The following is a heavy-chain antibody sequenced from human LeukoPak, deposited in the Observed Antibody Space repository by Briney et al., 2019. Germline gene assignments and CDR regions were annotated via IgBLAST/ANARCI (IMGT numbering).Heavy chain of an antibody. CDR3: AKEGYYGSGSYMGYFDY. CDR1: GFTFSSYG. D-gene: IGHD3-10*01. V-gene: IGHV3-30*18. Sequence: GRSLRLSCAASGFTFSSYGMHWVRQAPGKGLEWVAVISYDGSNKYYAGSVKGRFTISRDNSKNTLYLQMNSLRAEDTAVYYCAKEGYYGSGSYMGYFDYWGQGTLVTVSS. CDR2: ISYDGSNK. J-gene: IGHJ4*02.